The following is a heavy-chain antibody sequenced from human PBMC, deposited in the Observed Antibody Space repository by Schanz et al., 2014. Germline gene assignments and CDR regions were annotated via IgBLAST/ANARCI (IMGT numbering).Heavy chain of an antibody. J-gene: IGHJ4*02. CDR3: ARENLNWEAFDI. Sequence: EVHLVESGGGLVQPGGSLRLSCAASGFTVSDNYMTWVRQAPGKGLEWVSVIYSGGSTYYADSVKGRFTISRDNAKNSLYLEMTSLRGEDTAVYYCARENLNWEAFDIWGQGTLVTVSS. V-gene: IGHV3-53*01. CDR2: IYSGGST. CDR1: GFTVSDNY. D-gene: IGHD7-27*01.